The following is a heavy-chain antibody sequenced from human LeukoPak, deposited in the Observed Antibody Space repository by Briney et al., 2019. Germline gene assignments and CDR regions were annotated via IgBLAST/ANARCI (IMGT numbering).Heavy chain of an antibody. CDR3: AKDLNRIAVAGNFDY. CDR1: GFTFSSYG. Sequence: GRSLRLSCAASGFTFSSYGMHWVRLAPGKGLEWVAVIWYDGSNKYYADSVKGRFTISRDNSKNTLYLQMNSLRAEDTAVYYCAKDLNRIAVAGNFDYWGQGTLVTVSS. J-gene: IGHJ4*02. V-gene: IGHV3-33*06. CDR2: IWYDGSNK. D-gene: IGHD6-19*01.